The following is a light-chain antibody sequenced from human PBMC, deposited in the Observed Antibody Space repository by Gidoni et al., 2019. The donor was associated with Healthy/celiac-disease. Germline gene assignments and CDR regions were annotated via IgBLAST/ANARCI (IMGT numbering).Light chain of an antibody. J-gene: IGKJ1*01. CDR2: GAS. V-gene: IGKV3-20*01. CDR1: QSVSSSY. Sequence: EIVLTQSPGTLSLSPGERATLSCRASQSVSSSYLAWYQQKPGQAPRLLIYGASSRATGIPDRFSGSGSGTDFTLTISRLEPEDYAVYYYQQYGSSLTWTFGQXTKVEIK. CDR3: QQYGSSLTWT.